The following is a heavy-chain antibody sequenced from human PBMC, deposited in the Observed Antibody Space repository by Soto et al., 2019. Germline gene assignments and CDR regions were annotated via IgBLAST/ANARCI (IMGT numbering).Heavy chain of an antibody. CDR2: IGESGTPT. CDR1: GFTFSSYA. V-gene: IGHV3-23*01. J-gene: IGHJ6*02. CDR3: ARSIPVLRYYGMDV. Sequence: GGSLRLSCAASGFTFSSYAMKWFRQAPGKGLEWVSLIGESGTPTYYADSVKGRFTISRDNSGNTLFLEMYSLRAEDTAVYYGARSIPVLRYYGMDVWGQGTTFTVSS.